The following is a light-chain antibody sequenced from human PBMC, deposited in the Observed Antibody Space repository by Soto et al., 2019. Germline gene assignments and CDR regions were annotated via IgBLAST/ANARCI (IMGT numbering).Light chain of an antibody. CDR1: SSDVGGYNY. Sequence: QSVLTQPASVSGSPGQSITISCTGTSSDVGGYNYVSWYQHHPGKAPKLMIYDVTNRPSGLSNRFSGSKSGYTASLTISGLQAEDEADYYCSSYTSSNTVVFGGGTKVTVL. CDR2: DVT. J-gene: IGLJ3*02. CDR3: SSYTSSNTVV. V-gene: IGLV2-14*03.